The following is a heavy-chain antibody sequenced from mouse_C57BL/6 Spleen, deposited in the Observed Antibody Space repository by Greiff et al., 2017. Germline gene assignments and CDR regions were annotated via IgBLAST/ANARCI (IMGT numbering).Heavy chain of an antibody. CDR2: IRLKSDNYAT. J-gene: IGHJ2*01. CDR1: GFTFSNYW. V-gene: IGHV6-3*01. D-gene: IGHD1-1*01. Sequence: EVQGVESGGGLVQPGGSMKLSCVASGFTFSNYWMNWVRQSPEKGLEWVAQIRLKSDNYATHYAESVKGRFTISRDDSKSSVYLQMNNLRAEDTGIYYCAPYYYGSSPFDYWGQGTTLTVSS. CDR3: APYYYGSSPFDY.